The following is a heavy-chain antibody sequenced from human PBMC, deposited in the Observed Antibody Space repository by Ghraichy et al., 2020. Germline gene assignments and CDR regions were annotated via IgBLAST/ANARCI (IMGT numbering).Heavy chain of an antibody. Sequence: ASVKVSCKASGYTFTSYGISWVRQAPGQGLEWMGWISAYNGNTNYAQKLQGRVTMTTDTSTSTAYMELRSLRSDDTAVYYCARDGKLSGTAFYYYYGMDVWGQGTTVTVSS. CDR1: GYTFTSYG. V-gene: IGHV1-18*04. CDR2: ISAYNGNT. D-gene: IGHD1-1*01. CDR3: ARDGKLSGTAFYYYYGMDV. J-gene: IGHJ6*02.